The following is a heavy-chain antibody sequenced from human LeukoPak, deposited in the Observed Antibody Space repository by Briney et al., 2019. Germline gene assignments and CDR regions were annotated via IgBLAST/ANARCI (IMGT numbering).Heavy chain of an antibody. V-gene: IGHV4-34*01. J-gene: IGHJ6*03. CDR1: GGSFSGYY. CDR2: INHSGST. Sequence: SETLSLTCAVYGGSFSGYYWSWIRQPPGKGLEWIGEINHSGSTNYNPSLKSRVTISVDTSKNQFILKLSSVTAADTAVYYCARGSIYVHYYYYMDVWGKGTTVTVSS. CDR3: ARGSIYVHYYYYMDV. D-gene: IGHD5/OR15-5a*01.